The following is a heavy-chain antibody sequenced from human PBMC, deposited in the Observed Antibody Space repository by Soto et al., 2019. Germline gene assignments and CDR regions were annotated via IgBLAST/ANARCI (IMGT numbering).Heavy chain of an antibody. Sequence: GGSLRLSCAASGFTFSSYSMNWVRQAPGKGLEWVSYISSSSSTIYYADSVKGRFTISRDNAKNSLYLQMNSLRAEDTAVYYCARGSIMITFGGVPRLDYWGQGTLVTAPQ. CDR3: ARGSIMITFGGVPRLDY. CDR1: GFTFSSYS. CDR2: ISSSSSTI. V-gene: IGHV3-48*01. D-gene: IGHD3-16*01. J-gene: IGHJ4*02.